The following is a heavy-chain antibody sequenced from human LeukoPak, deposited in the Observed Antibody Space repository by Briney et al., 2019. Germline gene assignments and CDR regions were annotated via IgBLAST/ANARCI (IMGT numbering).Heavy chain of an antibody. CDR2: IYSGCRT. D-gene: IGHD6-13*01. CDR1: RFTVGNNY. V-gene: IGHV3-53*01. Sequence: GGSLRLSCADSRFTVGNNYMNCVRQAPGKGLEWISLIYSGCRTHYADSVKGRFTISRNNSKNTLYLQMNNVRAEDTAVYYCARDGAAAASGTWAWGQGTLVTVSS. J-gene: IGHJ5*02. CDR3: ARDGAAAASGTWA.